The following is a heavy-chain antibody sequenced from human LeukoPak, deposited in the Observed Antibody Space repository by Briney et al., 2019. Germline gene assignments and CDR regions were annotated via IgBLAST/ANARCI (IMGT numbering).Heavy chain of an antibody. D-gene: IGHD3-10*01. CDR1: GFTFSSYG. CDR3: AKEVVRAFDI. J-gene: IGHJ3*02. CDR2: ISYDGSNK. Sequence: GGSLRLSCAASGFTFSSYGMHWVRQAPGKGLEWVAVISYDGSNKYYADSVKGRFTISRDNSKNTLYLQMNSLRAEDTAVYYCAKEVVRAFDIWGQGTMVTVSS. V-gene: IGHV3-30*18.